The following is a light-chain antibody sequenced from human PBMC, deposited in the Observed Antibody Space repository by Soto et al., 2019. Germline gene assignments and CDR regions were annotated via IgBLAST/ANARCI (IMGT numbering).Light chain of an antibody. CDR3: QKYDSAPLT. J-gene: IGKJ4*01. Sequence: DIQMTQSPSSLTGSVGDRVTISCRASQGFSNSLAWYQQKPGEVPTLLIYGASILQSGVPSRFSGSGSGTEFTLTIGSLQPEDVATYYCQKYDSAPLTFGGGTKVEIK. CDR1: QGFSNS. CDR2: GAS. V-gene: IGKV1-27*01.